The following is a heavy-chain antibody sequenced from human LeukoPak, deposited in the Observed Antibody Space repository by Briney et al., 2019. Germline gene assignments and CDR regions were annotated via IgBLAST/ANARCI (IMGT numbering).Heavy chain of an antibody. J-gene: IGHJ4*02. CDR1: GLTFSNYA. Sequence: GGSLRLSCAASGLTFSNYAMHWVRQAPGKGLEWVAVISNDGSNEYYADSVKGRFSISRDESKNTLYLQMNSLRAEDTAVYYCARDGNYYESSGYWYYFDSWGQGTLVTVSS. D-gene: IGHD3-22*01. CDR3: ARDGNYYESSGYWYYFDS. CDR2: ISNDGSNE. V-gene: IGHV3-30*04.